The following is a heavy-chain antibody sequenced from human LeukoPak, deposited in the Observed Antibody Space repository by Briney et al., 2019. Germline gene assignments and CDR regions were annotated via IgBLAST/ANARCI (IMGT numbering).Heavy chain of an antibody. CDR3: TLSGAG. Sequence: PGGSLRLSCTTSGFAFVEYTIVWVRQAPGKGLEWVGFIKSEDDGGTTNYAASAKGRFSIPRDDSKSIAYLQLNSLRTEDTAVYYCTLSGAGWGQGTLVTVSS. D-gene: IGHD3-10*01. V-gene: IGHV3-49*04. CDR2: IKSEDDGGTT. CDR1: GFAFVEYT. J-gene: IGHJ1*01.